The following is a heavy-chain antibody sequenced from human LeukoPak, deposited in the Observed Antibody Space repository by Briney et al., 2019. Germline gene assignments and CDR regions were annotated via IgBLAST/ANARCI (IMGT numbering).Heavy chain of an antibody. D-gene: IGHD6-19*01. CDR1: GGSFSGYY. CDR2: INHSGST. Sequence: TETLSLTCAVYGGSFSGYYWSRIRQPPGKALEWIGEINHSGSTNCNPSLKSRVTISVDTSKNQFSLKLSSVTTADTAVYYCARGLRHIAVAGNYFDYWGQGTLVTVSS. CDR3: ARGLRHIAVAGNYFDY. J-gene: IGHJ4*02. V-gene: IGHV4-34*01.